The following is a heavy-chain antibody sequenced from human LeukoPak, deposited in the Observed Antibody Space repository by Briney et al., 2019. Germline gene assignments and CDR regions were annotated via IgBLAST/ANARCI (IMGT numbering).Heavy chain of an antibody. V-gene: IGHV1-46*04. CDR1: GYTFTKSDY. CDR3: ARGPTDMDFDY. J-gene: IGHJ4*02. Sequence: ASVKVSCKASGYTFTKSDYMHWVRQAPGQGLERMGIINPSDGTTFYAQKLQGRVTMTRDTSTNTVYMELSSLGSEDTAVFYCARGPTDMDFDYWGQGSLVTVSS. CDR2: INPSDGTT.